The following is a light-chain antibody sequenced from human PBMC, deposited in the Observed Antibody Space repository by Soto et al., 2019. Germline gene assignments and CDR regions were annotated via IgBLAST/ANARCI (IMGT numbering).Light chain of an antibody. CDR1: LTVSTN. Sequence: DIVMTQSPATLSLSPGDRATLSCWASLTVSTNLAWFQQRPGQAPRLLIYRASSRATNIPARFSGSGSGTEFTLTISSLQSEDFALYYCQQYHNLWTFGQGTKVEIK. V-gene: IGKV3-15*01. J-gene: IGKJ1*01. CDR3: QQYHNLWT. CDR2: RAS.